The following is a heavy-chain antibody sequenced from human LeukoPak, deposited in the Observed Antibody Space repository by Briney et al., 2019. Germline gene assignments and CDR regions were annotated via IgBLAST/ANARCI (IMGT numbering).Heavy chain of an antibody. J-gene: IGHJ3*02. Sequence: GGSLRLSCAASGFTFSSYEMNWVRQAPGKGLEWVSYISSSSSTIDYADSVKGRYTISRDNAKNSLYLQMNSLRAEDTAVYYCARRFDIWGQGTMVTVSS. V-gene: IGHV3-48*01. CDR3: ARRFDI. CDR1: GFTFSSYE. CDR2: ISSSSSTI.